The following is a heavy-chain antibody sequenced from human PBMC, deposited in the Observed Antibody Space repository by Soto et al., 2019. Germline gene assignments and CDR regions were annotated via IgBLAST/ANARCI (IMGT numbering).Heavy chain of an antibody. D-gene: IGHD1-7*01. CDR3: ARDNWNYGLSAFDI. J-gene: IGHJ3*02. V-gene: IGHV4-59*01. Sequence: QVQLQESGPGLVKPSETLSLTCTVAGGSISSYYWSWIRQPPGKGLEWIGYIYYSGSTNYNPSLKSRVTISVDTSNHQFSLKLSSVTAADTAVYYCARDNWNYGLSAFDIWGQGTMVTVSS. CDR2: IYYSGST. CDR1: GGSISSYY.